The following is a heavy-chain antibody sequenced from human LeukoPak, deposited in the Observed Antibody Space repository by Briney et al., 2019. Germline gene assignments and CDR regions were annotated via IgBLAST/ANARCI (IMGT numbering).Heavy chain of an antibody. V-gene: IGHV3-23*01. CDR2: ISGSGGST. D-gene: IGHD3-22*01. Sequence: GGSLRLPCAASGFTFNTYDMSWVRQAPGKGLEWVSGISGSGGSTYYADSVKGRFTISRDNSKNTLYVQMNSLRAEDTAIYYCAKGGSSGYYYFDYWGQGTLVTVSS. CDR3: AKGGSSGYYYFDY. CDR1: GFTFNTYD. J-gene: IGHJ4*02.